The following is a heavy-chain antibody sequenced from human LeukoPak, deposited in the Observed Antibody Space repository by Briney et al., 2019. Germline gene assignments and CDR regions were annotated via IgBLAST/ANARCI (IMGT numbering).Heavy chain of an antibody. Sequence: GGSLRLSCAASGFTFSSYSMNWVRQAPGRGGEWVSSISSSRSYIYYAHTVKGGFTISRDKAQKSLYLQTNNLRADCAPVYYCASGCSGTSCYLYWGQGTLVTVSS. J-gene: IGHJ4*02. CDR1: GFTFSSYS. V-gene: IGHV3-21*03. CDR3: ASGCSGTSCYLY. CDR2: ISSSRSYI. D-gene: IGHD2-2*01.